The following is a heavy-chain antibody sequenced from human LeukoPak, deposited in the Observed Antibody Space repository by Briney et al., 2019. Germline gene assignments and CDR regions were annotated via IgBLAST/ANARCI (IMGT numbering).Heavy chain of an antibody. CDR1: GFTFSSYS. D-gene: IGHD3-10*01. Sequence: GGSLRLSCAASGFTFSSYSMNWLRQAPGKGLEWVSSISSSSSYIYYADSVKGRFTISRDNAKNSLYLQMNSLRAEDTAVYYCARGRVLYGSGSYYNGYVDYWGQGTLVTVSS. CDR3: ARGRVLYGSGSYYNGYVDY. V-gene: IGHV3-21*01. J-gene: IGHJ4*02. CDR2: ISSSSSYI.